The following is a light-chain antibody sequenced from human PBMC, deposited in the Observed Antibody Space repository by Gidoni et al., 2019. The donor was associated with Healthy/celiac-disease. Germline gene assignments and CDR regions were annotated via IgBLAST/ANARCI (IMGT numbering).Light chain of an antibody. CDR2: LGS. J-gene: IGKJ1*01. V-gene: IGKV2-28*01. CDR3: MQALQTPWT. CDR1: QSLLHSNGYNY. Sequence: DIVMTQSPLSLPVTPGEPASISNRSSQSLLHSNGYNYLDWYLQKPGQSPQLLIYLGSNRASGVPDRFSGSGSGTDFTLKISRVEAEDVGVYYCMQALQTPWTFGQGTKVEIK.